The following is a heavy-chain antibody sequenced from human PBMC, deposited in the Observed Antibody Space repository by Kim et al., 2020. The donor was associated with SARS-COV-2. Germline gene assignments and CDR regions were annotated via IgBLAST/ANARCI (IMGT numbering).Heavy chain of an antibody. CDR3: ARDNSLTY. CDR1: GFTFSSNW. D-gene: IGHD3-10*01. J-gene: IGHJ4*02. V-gene: IGHV3-7*01. Sequence: GGSLRLSCAASGFTFSSNWMTWVRQAPGKGLEWVAKINQGGSAKYYVDSVKGRFTISRDNAKNSLYLQMNSLRVEETALYYCARDNSLTYWGQGTLVTVSS. CDR2: INQGGSAK.